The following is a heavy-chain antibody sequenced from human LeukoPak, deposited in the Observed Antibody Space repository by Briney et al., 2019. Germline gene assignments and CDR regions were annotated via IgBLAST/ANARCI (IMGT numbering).Heavy chain of an antibody. J-gene: IGHJ4*02. CDR1: GFTFSSYG. CDR3: ASSYSSWFDY. Sequence: GRSLRLSCAASGFTFSSYGMHWVRQAPGKGLEWVAVISYDGSNKYYADSVKGRFTISRDNSKNTLYLQMNSLRAEDTAVYYCASSYSSWFDYWGQGTLVTVSS. CDR2: ISYDGSNK. V-gene: IGHV3-30*03. D-gene: IGHD6-6*01.